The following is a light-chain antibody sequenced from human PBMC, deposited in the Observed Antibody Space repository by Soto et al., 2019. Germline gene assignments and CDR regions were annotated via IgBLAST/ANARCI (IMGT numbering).Light chain of an antibody. V-gene: IGKV3-15*01. CDR3: QRYGSSPRT. CDR1: QSLTTN. J-gene: IGKJ1*01. Sequence: EVVMTQSPATLSVSPGERVTFSCRASQSLTTNLAWYQHKPGQSPRLLISDASTGASGIPPRFSGSGSGTEFTLTISSLEPEDFAVYYCQRYGSSPRTFGQGTKVDIK. CDR2: DAS.